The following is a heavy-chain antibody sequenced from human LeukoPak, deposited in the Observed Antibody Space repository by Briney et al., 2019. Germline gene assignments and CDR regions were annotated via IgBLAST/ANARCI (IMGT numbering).Heavy chain of an antibody. CDR2: IKEDGSEK. CDR3: ARATASNWFDP. V-gene: IGHV3-7*01. J-gene: IGHJ5*02. D-gene: IGHD2-21*01. CDR1: GFTFSSYW. Sequence: GGSLRLSCAASGFTFSSYWMNWVRQAPGKGLEWVANIKEDGSEKHYVDSVKGRFTISRDNAKNSLPLQMNSLRAEDTAVYYCARATASNWFDPWGQGTLVTVSS.